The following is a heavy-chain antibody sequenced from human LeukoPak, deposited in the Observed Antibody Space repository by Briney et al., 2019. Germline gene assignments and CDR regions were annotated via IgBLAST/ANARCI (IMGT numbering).Heavy chain of an antibody. D-gene: IGHD3-22*01. CDR2: INHSGST. V-gene: IGHV4-34*01. CDR3: ARGNYDSSGYYYYYYGMDV. J-gene: IGHJ6*02. CDR1: GGSFSGYY. Sequence: SETLSLTCAVYGGSFSGYYWSWIRQPPGKGLEWIGEINHSGSTNYNPSLKSRVTISVDTSKNQLSLKLSSVTAADTAVYYCARGNYDSSGYYYYYYGMDVWGQGTTVTVSS.